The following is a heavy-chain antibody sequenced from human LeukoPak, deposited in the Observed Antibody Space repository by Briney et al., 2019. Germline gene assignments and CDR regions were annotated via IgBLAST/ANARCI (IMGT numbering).Heavy chain of an antibody. CDR2: IYYSGST. Sequence: SETLSLTCTVSGGSISSSSYYWGWIRQPPGKGLEWIGSIYYSGSTYYNPSLKSRVTISVDTSKNQFFLKLSSVTAADTAVYYCARMNYYDSSGNFDYWGQGTLVTVSS. J-gene: IGHJ4*02. V-gene: IGHV4-39*07. CDR1: GGSISSSSYY. CDR3: ARMNYYDSSGNFDY. D-gene: IGHD3-22*01.